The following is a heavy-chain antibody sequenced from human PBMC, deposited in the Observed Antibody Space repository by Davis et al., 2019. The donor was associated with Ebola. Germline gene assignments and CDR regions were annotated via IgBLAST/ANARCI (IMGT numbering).Heavy chain of an antibody. D-gene: IGHD4-17*01. Sequence: GESLKISCEASGFTFSSYAMTWVRQAPGKGLEWISAISASGNRTYSADSVKGRFTISRDTSKNTLYLQMNSLRAEDTAVYYCAKDLYSPDYGDLIYYYYGMDVWGQGTTVTVSS. CDR1: GFTFSSYA. J-gene: IGHJ6*02. CDR2: ISASGNRT. V-gene: IGHV3-23*01. CDR3: AKDLYSPDYGDLIYYYYGMDV.